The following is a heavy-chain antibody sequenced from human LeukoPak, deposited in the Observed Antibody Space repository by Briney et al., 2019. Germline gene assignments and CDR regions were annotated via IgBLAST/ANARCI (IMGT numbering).Heavy chain of an antibody. J-gene: IGHJ4*02. CDR3: ARITRGSREYYFDY. Sequence: PSETLSLTCTVSGGSISSSSYYWGWIRQPPGTGLEWIGSIYYSGSTYYNPSLKSRVTISVDTSKNQFSLKLSSVTAADTAVYYCARITRGSREYYFDYWGQGTLVTVSS. V-gene: IGHV4-39*07. CDR1: GGSISSSSYY. D-gene: IGHD3-16*01. CDR2: IYYSGST.